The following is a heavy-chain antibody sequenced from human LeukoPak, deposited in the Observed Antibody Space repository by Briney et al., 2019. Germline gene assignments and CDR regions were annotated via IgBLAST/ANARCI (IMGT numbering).Heavy chain of an antibody. CDR1: GGSISSGDYY. CDR2: IYYSGST. CDR3: ARDSSGYYRIDY. D-gene: IGHD3-22*01. Sequence: PSQTLSLTCTVSGGSISSGDYYWGWIRQPPGKGLEWIGSIYYSGSTYYNPSLKSRVTISVDTSKNQFSLKLSSVTAADTAVYYCARDSSGYYRIDYWGQGTLVTVSS. V-gene: IGHV4-39*01. J-gene: IGHJ4*02.